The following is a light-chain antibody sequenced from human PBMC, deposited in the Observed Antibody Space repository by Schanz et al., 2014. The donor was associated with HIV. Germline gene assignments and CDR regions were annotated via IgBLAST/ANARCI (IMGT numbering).Light chain of an antibody. V-gene: IGLV2-14*03. J-gene: IGLJ1*01. CDR1: NSDVGSYNS. CDR2: DVS. CDR3: CSYTTTSTYV. Sequence: QSALTQPASVSGSPGQSITISCTGTNSDVGSYNSVSWYQQHPGKAPKLMIYDVSNRPSGVSSRFSGSKSGNTASLTISGLQAEDEADYYCCSYTTTSTYVFGAGTKVTVL.